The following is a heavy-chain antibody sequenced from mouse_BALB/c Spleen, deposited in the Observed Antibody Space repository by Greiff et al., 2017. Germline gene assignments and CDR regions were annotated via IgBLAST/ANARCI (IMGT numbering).Heavy chain of an antibody. CDR2: ISSGSSTI. D-gene: IGHD1-2*01. Sequence: EVQLVESGGGLVQPGGSRKLSCAASGFTFSSFGMHWVRQAPEKGLEWVAYISSGSSTIYYADTVKGRFTISRDNPKNTLFLQMTSLRSEDTAMYYCARHGGGYDYFDYWGQGTTLTVSS. CDR1: GFTFSSFG. J-gene: IGHJ2*01. CDR3: ARHGGGYDYFDY. V-gene: IGHV5-17*02.